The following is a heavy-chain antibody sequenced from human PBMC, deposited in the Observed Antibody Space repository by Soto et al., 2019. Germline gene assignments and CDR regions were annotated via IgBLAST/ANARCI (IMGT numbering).Heavy chain of an antibody. CDR2: IMPIFGTA. CDR1: GGTFSSYA. V-gene: IGHV1-69*01. D-gene: IGHD2-2*02. J-gene: IGHJ6*02. Sequence: QVQLVQSGAEVKKPGSSVKVSCKASGGTFSSYAINWVRQAPGQGLEWRGGIMPIFGTANYAQKFQDRVTIPADESTSTAYMELSSLRSEDSAVYYCASGYCSSSSCYREDYYYYGMDVWGQGTTVTVSS. CDR3: ASGYCSSSSCYREDYYYYGMDV.